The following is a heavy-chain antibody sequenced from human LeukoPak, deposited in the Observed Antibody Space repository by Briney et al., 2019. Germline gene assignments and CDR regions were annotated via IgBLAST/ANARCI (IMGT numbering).Heavy chain of an antibody. CDR2: IYYSGAT. CDR3: ARYNWNHFDY. V-gene: IGHV4-39*01. Sequence: SETLSLTCTVSGGSISSSSYYWGWIRQPAGKGLEWIGSIYYSGATHYNPSLKSRVTISVDTSKNQFSLKLSSVTAADTAVYYCARYNWNHFDYWGQGTLVTVPS. D-gene: IGHD1-1*01. CDR1: GGSISSSSYY. J-gene: IGHJ4*02.